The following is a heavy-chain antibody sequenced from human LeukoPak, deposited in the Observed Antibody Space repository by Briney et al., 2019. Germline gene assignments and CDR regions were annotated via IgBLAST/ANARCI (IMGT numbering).Heavy chain of an antibody. V-gene: IGHV3-13*01. CDR2: IGPAGDT. CDR1: GFTFSTSD. D-gene: IGHD6-13*01. CDR3: AKYKQQLVRTNYFDY. J-gene: IGHJ4*02. Sequence: QSGGSLRLSCVGSGFTFSTSDFHWVRQAPGKGLEWVSAIGPAGDTYYPDSMKGRFTISRENAKNTLYLQMNSLRAEDTAVYYCAKYKQQLVRTNYFDYWGQGTLVTVSS.